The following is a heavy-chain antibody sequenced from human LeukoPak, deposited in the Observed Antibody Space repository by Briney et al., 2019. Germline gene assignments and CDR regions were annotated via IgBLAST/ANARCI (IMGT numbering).Heavy chain of an antibody. CDR2: INHSGST. CDR1: GGSFSGYY. CDR3: ARRTVLLWFGETFDY. V-gene: IGHV4-34*01. D-gene: IGHD3-10*01. J-gene: IGHJ4*02. Sequence: PSETLSLTCAVYGGSFSGYYWSWIRQPPGKGLEWIGEINHSGSTNYNPSLKSRVTISVDTSKNQFSLKLSSVTAADTAVYYCARRTVLLWFGETFDYWGQGTLVTVSS.